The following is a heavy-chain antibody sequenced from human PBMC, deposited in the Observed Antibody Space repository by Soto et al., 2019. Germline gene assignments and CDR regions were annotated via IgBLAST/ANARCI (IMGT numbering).Heavy chain of an antibody. CDR1: GYTFYRYG. Sequence: QIQLVQSGAEVKQPGASVKVSCTASGYTFYRYGISWVRQAPGQGLEWMGWISVYNGNTNDAQKLQGRVTMTTDTPTRATYMEPSSLRSNDTASSYCALWGYYDSSVYYPHARPSWGQGTLVTVSS. CDR2: ISVYNGNT. J-gene: IGHJ1*01. CDR3: ALWGYYDSSVYYPHARPS. V-gene: IGHV1-18*01. D-gene: IGHD3-22*01.